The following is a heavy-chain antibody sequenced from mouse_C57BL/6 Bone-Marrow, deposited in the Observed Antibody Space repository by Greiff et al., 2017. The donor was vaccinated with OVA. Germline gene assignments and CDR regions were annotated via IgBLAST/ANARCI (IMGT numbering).Heavy chain of an antibody. J-gene: IGHJ3*01. V-gene: IGHV5-4*01. CDR2: ISDGGSYT. Sequence: EVKLVESGGGLVKPGGSLKLSCAASGFTFSSYAMSWVRQTPEKRLEWVATISDGGSYTYYPDNVKGRFTISRDNAKNNLYLQMSHLKSEDTAMYYWARDRAGPSSWFAYWGQGTLVTVSA. CDR1: GFTFSSYA. CDR3: ARDRAGPSSWFAY. D-gene: IGHD3-1*01.